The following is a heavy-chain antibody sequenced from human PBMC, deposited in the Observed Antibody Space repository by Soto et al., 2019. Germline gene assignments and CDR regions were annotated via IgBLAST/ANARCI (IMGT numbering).Heavy chain of an antibody. CDR2: IIPIFGTA. CDR3: ARPAMVRGVIPFYYYYGMDV. Sequence: QVQLVQSGAEVKKPGSSVKVSCKASGGTFSSYAISWVRQAPGQGLEWMGGIIPIFGTANYAQKFQGRVTITADKSTSTAYMELSSLRYEDTAVYYCARPAMVRGVIPFYYYYGMDVWGQGTTVTVSS. J-gene: IGHJ6*02. D-gene: IGHD3-10*01. V-gene: IGHV1-69*06. CDR1: GGTFSSYA.